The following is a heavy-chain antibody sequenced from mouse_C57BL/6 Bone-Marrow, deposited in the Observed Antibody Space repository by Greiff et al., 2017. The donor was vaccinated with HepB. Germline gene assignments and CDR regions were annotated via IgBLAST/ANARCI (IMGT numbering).Heavy chain of an antibody. CDR2: IRSKSNNYAT. CDR3: VRHSGYYGSRGYAMDY. J-gene: IGHJ4*01. D-gene: IGHD1-1*01. V-gene: IGHV10-1*01. Sequence: EVHLVESGGGLVQPKGSLKLSCAASGFSFNTYAMNWVRQAPGKGLEWVARIRSKSNNYATYYADSVKDRFTISRDDSESMLYLQMNNLKTEDTAMYYCVRHSGYYGSRGYAMDYWGQGTSVTVSS. CDR1: GFSFNTYA.